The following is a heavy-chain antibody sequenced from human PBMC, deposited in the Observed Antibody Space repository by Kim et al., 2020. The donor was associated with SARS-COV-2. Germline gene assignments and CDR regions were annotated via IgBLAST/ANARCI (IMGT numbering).Heavy chain of an antibody. J-gene: IGHJ4*02. CDR2: ISGSGGST. CDR3: AKDARSSGWYRIDYFDY. Sequence: GGSLRLSCAASGFTFSSYAMSWVRQAPGKGLEWVSAISGSGGSTYYADSVKGRFTISRDNSKNTLYLQMNSLRAEDTAVYYCAKDARSSGWYRIDYFDYWGQGTLVTVSS. CDR1: GFTFSSYA. V-gene: IGHV3-23*01. D-gene: IGHD6-19*01.